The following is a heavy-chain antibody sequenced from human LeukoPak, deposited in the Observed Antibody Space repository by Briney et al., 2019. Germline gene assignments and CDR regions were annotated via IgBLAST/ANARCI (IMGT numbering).Heavy chain of an antibody. J-gene: IGHJ4*02. CDR2: ISTYNYNT. CDR1: GYTFTSYG. Sequence: ASVKVSCKTSGYTFTSYGVSWVRQAPGQRLEWMGWISTYNYNTNYAQKFRGRVTLTKDTSTSTVYMELRSLRSDDTAIYYCARQVDTTMALPAYWGQGTLVTVSS. V-gene: IGHV1-18*01. D-gene: IGHD5-18*01. CDR3: ARQVDTTMALPAY.